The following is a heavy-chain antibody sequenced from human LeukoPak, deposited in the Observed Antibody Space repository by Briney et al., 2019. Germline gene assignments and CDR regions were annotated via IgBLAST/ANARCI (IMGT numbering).Heavy chain of an antibody. CDR3: ARDVGHCSSTSCYEDAFDI. CDR1: GGTFSSYA. V-gene: IGHV1-69*13. J-gene: IGHJ3*02. CDR2: IIPIFGTA. D-gene: IGHD2-2*01. Sequence: ASVKVSCKASGGTFSSYAISWVRQAPGQGLEWMGGIIPIFGTANYAQKFQGRVTITADESTSTAYMELSSLRSKDTAVYYCARDVGHCSSTSCYEDAFDIWGQGTMVTVSS.